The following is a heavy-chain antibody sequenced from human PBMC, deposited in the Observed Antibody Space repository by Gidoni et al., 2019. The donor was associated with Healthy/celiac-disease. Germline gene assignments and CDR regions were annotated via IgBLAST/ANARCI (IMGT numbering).Heavy chain of an antibody. CDR2: IIPIFGTA. CDR3: AGYYYDSSGYYPYYYYGMDV. V-gene: IGHV1-69*01. D-gene: IGHD3-22*01. Sequence: QVQLVQSGAEVKKPGSSVKVSCKASGGTFSSYAISWVRQAPGQGLEWMGGIIPIFGTANYAQKFQGRVTITADESTSTAYMELSSLRSEDTAVYYCAGYYYDSSGYYPYYYYGMDVWGQGTTVTVSS. CDR1: GGTFSSYA. J-gene: IGHJ6*02.